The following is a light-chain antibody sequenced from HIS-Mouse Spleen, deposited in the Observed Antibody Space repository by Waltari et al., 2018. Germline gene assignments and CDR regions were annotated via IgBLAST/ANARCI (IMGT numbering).Light chain of an antibody. V-gene: IGLV3-10*01. Sequence: SYELTQPPSVSVSPGQTARITCPGDALPKKYAYWYQQKSGQAPVLVISEDRKRPPGIPWRFCGSRSGKMATLTISGAQVEDEADYYCYSTDSSGNHRVFGGGTKLTVL. CDR1: ALPKKY. CDR2: EDR. J-gene: IGLJ2*01. CDR3: YSTDSSGNHRV.